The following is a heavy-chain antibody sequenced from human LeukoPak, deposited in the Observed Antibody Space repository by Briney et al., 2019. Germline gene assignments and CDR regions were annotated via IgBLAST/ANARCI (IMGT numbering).Heavy chain of an antibody. V-gene: IGHV3-33*06. CDR2: IWYDGGNK. J-gene: IGHJ4*02. CDR1: GFTFSSYG. D-gene: IGHD4-17*01. Sequence: GGSLRLSCAASGFTFSSYGMHWVRQAPGKGLEWVAVIWYDGGNKYYADSVKGRFTISRDNSKNTLYLQMNSLRAEDTAVYYCAKDPAESVTTGDYWGQGTLVTVSS. CDR3: AKDPAESVTTGDY.